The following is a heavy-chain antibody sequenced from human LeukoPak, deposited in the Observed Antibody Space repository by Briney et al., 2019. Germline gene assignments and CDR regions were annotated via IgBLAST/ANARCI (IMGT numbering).Heavy chain of an antibody. D-gene: IGHD2-2*02. Sequence: PSETLSLTCAVSGYSISSSNWWGWIRQPPGKGLEWIGYIYYSGSIYYNPSLKSRVTMSVDTSKNQFSLKLSSVTAADTAVYYCARDSLYWRYYYMDVWGKGTTVTVSS. J-gene: IGHJ6*03. V-gene: IGHV4-28*03. CDR1: GYSISSSNW. CDR3: ARDSLYWRYYYMDV. CDR2: IYYSGSI.